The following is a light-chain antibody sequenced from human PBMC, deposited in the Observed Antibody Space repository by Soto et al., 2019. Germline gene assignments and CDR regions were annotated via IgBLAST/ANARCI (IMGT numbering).Light chain of an antibody. J-gene: IGLJ2*01. CDR3: QSYDSSRSVV. Sequence: QSVLTQPPSVSGAPGQRVTISCTGSSSNIGAGYDVHWYQQLPGTAPKLLIYGNSNRPSGVPDRFSGSTSGTSASLAITVLPDEDEADYYCQSYDSSRSVVFGGGTKLTVL. CDR1: SSNIGAGYD. CDR2: GNS. V-gene: IGLV1-40*01.